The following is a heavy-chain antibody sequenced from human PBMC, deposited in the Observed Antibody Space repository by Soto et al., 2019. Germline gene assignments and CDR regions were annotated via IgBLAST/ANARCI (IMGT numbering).Heavy chain of an antibody. CDR2: ISSISSYI. V-gene: IGHV3-21*04. Sequence: PGGSLRLSCAASGFTFSSYSMNWVRQAPGKGLEWVSSISSISSYIYYADSVKGRFTISRDNAKNSLYLQMNSLRAEDTALYYCARQYSSGWDTAYDWFDPWGQGTLVTVSS. J-gene: IGHJ5*02. CDR1: GFTFSSYS. D-gene: IGHD6-19*01. CDR3: ARQYSSGWDTAYDWFDP.